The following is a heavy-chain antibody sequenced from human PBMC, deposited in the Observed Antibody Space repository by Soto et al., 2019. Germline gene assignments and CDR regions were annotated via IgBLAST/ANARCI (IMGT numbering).Heavy chain of an antibody. D-gene: IGHD2-15*01. CDR3: ARAMNPAYCSGGSCPDAFDI. V-gene: IGHV1-2*04. CDR2: INPNSGGT. Sequence: ASVTVSCKASVYTFTGYYLHWVRPAPGQELEWMGWINPNSGGTNYAQKFQGWVTMTRDTAISTAYMELSRLRSDDTAVYYCARAMNPAYCSGGSCPDAFDIWGQGTMVTVSS. J-gene: IGHJ3*02. CDR1: VYTFTGYY.